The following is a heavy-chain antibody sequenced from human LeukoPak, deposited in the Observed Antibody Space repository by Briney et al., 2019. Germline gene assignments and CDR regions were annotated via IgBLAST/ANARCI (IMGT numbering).Heavy chain of an antibody. Sequence: ASVKVSCEASGYTFTSYDINWVRQATGQGLEWMGWMNPNSGNTGYAQKFQGRVTMTRNTSISTAYMELSSLRSEDTAVYYCARVPPRSPWGSGSFFVDYWGQGTLVTVSS. V-gene: IGHV1-8*01. J-gene: IGHJ4*02. D-gene: IGHD3-10*01. CDR2: MNPNSGNT. CDR1: GYTFTSYD. CDR3: ARVPPRSPWGSGSFFVDY.